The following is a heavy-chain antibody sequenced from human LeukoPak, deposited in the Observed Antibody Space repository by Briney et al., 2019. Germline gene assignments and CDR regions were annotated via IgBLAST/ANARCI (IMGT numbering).Heavy chain of an antibody. CDR3: AKGWELGS. Sequence: SETLSLTCSVSGASISSYYWNWIRQPPGKGLEWIGNIYIRGSTNYNPSLKGRVTISLDTSKDQFSLKLTSVTAADTAFYYCAKGWELGSWGQGTLVTVSS. CDR1: GASISSYY. CDR2: IYIRGST. J-gene: IGHJ5*02. D-gene: IGHD1-26*01. V-gene: IGHV4-59*01.